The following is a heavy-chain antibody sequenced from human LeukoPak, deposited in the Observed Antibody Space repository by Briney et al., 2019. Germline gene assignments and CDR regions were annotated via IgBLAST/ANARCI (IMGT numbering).Heavy chain of an antibody. CDR1: GGTFSSYA. V-gene: IGHV1-69*05. CDR2: IIPIFGTA. CDR3: ASDLYYDFWSGYYRAFDY. D-gene: IGHD3-3*01. Sequence: SVKVSCKASGGTFSSYAISWVRQAPGQGLEWRGRIIPIFGTANYAQKFQGRVTITTDESTSTAYMELSSLRSEDTAVYYCASDLYYDFWSGYYRAFDYWGQGTLVTVSS. J-gene: IGHJ4*02.